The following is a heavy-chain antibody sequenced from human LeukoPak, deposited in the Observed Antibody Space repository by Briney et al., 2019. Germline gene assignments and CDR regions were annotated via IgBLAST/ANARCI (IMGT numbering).Heavy chain of an antibody. CDR3: AKDIGLNYYDSSGYDY. V-gene: IGHV3-9*01. CDR2: ISWNSGSI. Sequence: GGSLRLSCAASGFTFSSYWMSWVRQAPGKGLEWVSGISWNSGSIGYADSVKGRFTISRDNAKNSLYLQMNSLRAEDTALYYCAKDIGLNYYDSSGYDYWGQGTLVTVSS. D-gene: IGHD3-22*01. CDR1: GFTFSSYW. J-gene: IGHJ4*02.